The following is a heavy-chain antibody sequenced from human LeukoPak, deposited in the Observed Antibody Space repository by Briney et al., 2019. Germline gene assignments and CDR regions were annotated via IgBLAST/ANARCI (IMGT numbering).Heavy chain of an antibody. V-gene: IGHV4-59*01. J-gene: IGHJ4*02. D-gene: IGHD3-9*01. CDR2: IYYSGST. CDR1: GGSISSYY. Sequence: PSETLSLTCTVSGGSISSYYWSWIRQPPGKGLEWIGYIYYSGSTNYNPSLKSRVTISVDTSKNQFSLKLSSVTAADTAVYYCARGADYDILTGFDYWGPGTLVTVSS. CDR3: ARGADYDILTGFDY.